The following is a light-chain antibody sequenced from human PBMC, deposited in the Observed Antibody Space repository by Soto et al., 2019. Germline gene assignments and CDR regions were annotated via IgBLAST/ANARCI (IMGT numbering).Light chain of an antibody. CDR2: GNN. CDR1: RSNIGAGFD. V-gene: IGLV1-40*01. J-gene: IGLJ2*01. CDR3: QSYDSSLSGSI. Sequence: QSVLTQPPSVSGAPGQRVTISCTGSRSNIGAGFDVHWYQQLPGTAPKLLIYGNNNRPSGVPDRFSGSKSGTSASLAITGLQAEDEADYYCQSYDSSLSGSIFGGGTKLTVL.